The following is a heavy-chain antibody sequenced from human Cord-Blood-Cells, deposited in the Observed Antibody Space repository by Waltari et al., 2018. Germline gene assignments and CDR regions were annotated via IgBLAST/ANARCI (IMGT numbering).Heavy chain of an antibody. V-gene: IGHV1-8*01. Sequence: VQSGAELKNTGASVKFHYWPGVYAYTSYDSTWLRQASFQGLEWMGWMNPNSGNTGYAQKFQGRVTMTRNTSISTAYMELSSLRSEDTAVYYCARGSLGYCSSTSCYEFDYWGQGTLVTVSS. J-gene: IGHJ4*02. CDR2: MNPNSGNT. CDR1: VYAYTSYD. CDR3: ARGSLGYCSSTSCYEFDY. D-gene: IGHD2-2*01.